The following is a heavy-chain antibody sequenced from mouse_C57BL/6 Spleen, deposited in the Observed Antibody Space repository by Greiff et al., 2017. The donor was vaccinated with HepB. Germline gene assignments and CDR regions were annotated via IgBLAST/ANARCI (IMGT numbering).Heavy chain of an antibody. CDR3: VRDNEDDYYWYFDV. CDR2: IRSKSSNYAT. CDR1: GFTFNTYA. Sequence: EVNVVESGGGLVQPKGSLKLSCAASGFTFNTYAMHWVRQAPGKGLEWVARIRSKSSNYATYYADSVKDRFTISRDDSQSMLYLQMNNLKTEDTAMYYCVRDNEDDYYWYFDVWGTGTTVTVSS. J-gene: IGHJ1*03. D-gene: IGHD2-4*01. V-gene: IGHV10-3*01.